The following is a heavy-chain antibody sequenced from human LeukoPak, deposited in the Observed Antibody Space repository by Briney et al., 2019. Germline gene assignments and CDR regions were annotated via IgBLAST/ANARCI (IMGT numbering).Heavy chain of an antibody. CDR3: VTGFKGVGATMVKEEGFDY. V-gene: IGHV1-24*01. Sequence: GASVKVSCKVSGYTLTELSMHWVRQAPGKGLEWMGGFDPEDGETIYAQKFQGRVTMTEDTSTDTAYMELSSLRSEDTAVYYCVTGFKGVGATMVKEEGFDYWGQGTLVTVSS. D-gene: IGHD1-26*01. CDR2: FDPEDGET. J-gene: IGHJ4*02. CDR1: GYTLTELS.